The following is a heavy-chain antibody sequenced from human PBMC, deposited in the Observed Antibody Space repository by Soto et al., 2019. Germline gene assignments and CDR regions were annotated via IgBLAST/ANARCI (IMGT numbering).Heavy chain of an antibody. J-gene: IGHJ2*01. CDR3: ARGMGCYFDL. V-gene: IGHV4-4*07. D-gene: IGHD2-8*01. Sequence: PSETLSLTCAISGDSIGNFYWSWIRQPAGKGLESLGRLSASGRTNYSPSLQSRVTMSLDRSKNRFSLRRTSVSAADTAVYFCARGMGCYFDLWGRGTLVTVSS. CDR2: LSASGRT. CDR1: GDSIGNFY.